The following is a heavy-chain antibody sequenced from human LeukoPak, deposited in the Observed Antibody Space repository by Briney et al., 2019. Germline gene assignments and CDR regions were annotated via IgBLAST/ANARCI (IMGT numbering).Heavy chain of an antibody. D-gene: IGHD1-26*01. Sequence: GGSLRLSCAASGFTFSSYSMNWVRQAPGKGLEWVSYISSRSRTIYYADSVKGRFTISRDNAKNSLYLQMNSLRAEDTAVYYCARDPENVSGSYSHFDLWGRGTLVTVSS. CDR2: ISSRSRTI. V-gene: IGHV3-48*01. CDR1: GFTFSSYS. CDR3: ARDPENVSGSYSHFDL. J-gene: IGHJ2*01.